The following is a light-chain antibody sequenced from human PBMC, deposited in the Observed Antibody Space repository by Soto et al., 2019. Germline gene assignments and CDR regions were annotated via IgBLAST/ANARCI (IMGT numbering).Light chain of an antibody. CDR3: QTWGTGTPWV. Sequence: QLVLTQSPSASASLGASVKLTCTLSSGHSNYAIAWHQQQPEKGPRYLMKLNSDGSHSKGDGIPDRFSGSSSGAECYLTISSLQSEDEADYYCQTWGTGTPWVFGGGTKLTVL. CDR1: SGHSNYA. CDR2: LNSDGSH. V-gene: IGLV4-69*01. J-gene: IGLJ3*02.